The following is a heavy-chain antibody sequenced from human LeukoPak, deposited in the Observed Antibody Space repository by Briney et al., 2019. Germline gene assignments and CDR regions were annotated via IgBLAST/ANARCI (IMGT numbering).Heavy chain of an antibody. CDR3: AKDMTTVPYDAFDI. CDR1: GFIVSKNY. Sequence: GGSLRLSCAASGFIVSKNYLSWVRQAPGKGLEWVSAISGSGGSTYYADSVKGRFTISRDNSKNTLYLQMNSLRAEDTAVYYCAKDMTTVPYDAFDIWGQGTMVTVSS. D-gene: IGHD4-17*01. V-gene: IGHV3-23*01. CDR2: ISGSGGST. J-gene: IGHJ3*02.